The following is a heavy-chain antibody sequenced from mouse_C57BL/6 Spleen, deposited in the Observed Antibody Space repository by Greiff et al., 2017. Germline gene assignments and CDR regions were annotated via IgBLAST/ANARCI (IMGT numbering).Heavy chain of an antibody. Sequence: EVQLQQSGPELVKPGASVKISCKASGYSFTGYYMNWVKQSPEKSLEWIGEINPSTGGTTYNQKFKAKATLTVDKSSSTAYMQLKSLTSEDSAVYYCARSVDSSGYEAWFAYWGQGTLVTVSA. V-gene: IGHV1-42*01. D-gene: IGHD3-2*02. CDR2: INPSTGGT. CDR3: ARSVDSSGYEAWFAY. J-gene: IGHJ3*01. CDR1: GYSFTGYY.